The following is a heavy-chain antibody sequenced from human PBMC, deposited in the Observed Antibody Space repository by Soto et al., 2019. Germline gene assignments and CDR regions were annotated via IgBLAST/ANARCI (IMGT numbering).Heavy chain of an antibody. Sequence: SETLSLTCTVSGGSISSYYWSWIRQPPGKGLEWIGYIYYSGSTNYNPSLKSRVTISVDTSKNQFSLKLSSVTAADTAVYYCAREGGSTISHAFDIWGQGTMVTVSS. V-gene: IGHV4-59*01. CDR3: AREGGSTISHAFDI. J-gene: IGHJ3*02. CDR1: GGSISSYY. CDR2: IYYSGST. D-gene: IGHD1-26*01.